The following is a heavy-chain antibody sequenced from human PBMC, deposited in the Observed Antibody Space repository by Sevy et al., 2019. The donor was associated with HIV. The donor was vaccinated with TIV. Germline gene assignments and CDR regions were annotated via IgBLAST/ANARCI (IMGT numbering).Heavy chain of an antibody. CDR2: LSFGCGRI. V-gene: IGHV3-23*01. Sequence: GGSLRLSCVASGFNFNIYSMSWVRQAPGKGLEWVSTLSFGCGRINHADSVQGRFTMSRDDSKKTVYLEMNSLRAEDTAVYYCVREGCTRPHDHWGQGTLVIVSS. J-gene: IGHJ4*02. D-gene: IGHD2-8*01. CDR1: GFNFNIYS. CDR3: VREGCTRPHDH.